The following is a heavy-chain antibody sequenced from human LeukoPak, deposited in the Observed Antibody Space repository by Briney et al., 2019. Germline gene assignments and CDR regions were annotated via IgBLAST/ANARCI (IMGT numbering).Heavy chain of an antibody. CDR2: ISANNGET. CDR3: ARVPPSAHQLLSSDY. Sequence: GASVKVSCKASGYTFTNYGMSWVRQAPGQGLEWMAWISANNGETRYAQNLQGRVTMPTDTSTSTAYMELRSLRSDDTAVYYCARVPPSAHQLLSSDYWGQGTQVTVSS. D-gene: IGHD2-2*01. J-gene: IGHJ4*02. CDR1: GYTFTNYG. V-gene: IGHV1-18*04.